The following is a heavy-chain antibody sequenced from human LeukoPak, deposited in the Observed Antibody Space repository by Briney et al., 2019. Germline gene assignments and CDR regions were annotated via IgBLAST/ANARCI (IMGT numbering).Heavy chain of an antibody. CDR2: INHSGST. CDR3: ATYTPNYYYDSSGYYYMDV. V-gene: IGHV4-34*01. J-gene: IGHJ6*03. Sequence: SETLSLTCAVYGGSFSGYYWSWIRQPPGKGLEWIGEINHSGSTNYNPSLKSRVTLSVDTSKNQFSLKLSSVTAADTAVYYCATYTPNYYYDSSGYYYMDVWGKGTTVTISS. CDR1: GGSFSGYY. D-gene: IGHD3-22*01.